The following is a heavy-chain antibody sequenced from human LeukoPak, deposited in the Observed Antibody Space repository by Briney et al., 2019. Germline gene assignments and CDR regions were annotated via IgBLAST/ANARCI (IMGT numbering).Heavy chain of an antibody. Sequence: SETLSLTCTVSGGSISSYYWSWIRQPPGKGLEWIGYIYYSGSTNYNPSLKRRLTISVDTSNNQFSLKLSSVTAADTAVYYCARARGARITMIVVVDYFDYWGQGTLVTVSS. V-gene: IGHV4-59*01. CDR3: ARARGARITMIVVVDYFDY. J-gene: IGHJ4*02. D-gene: IGHD3-22*01. CDR2: IYYSGST. CDR1: GGSISSYY.